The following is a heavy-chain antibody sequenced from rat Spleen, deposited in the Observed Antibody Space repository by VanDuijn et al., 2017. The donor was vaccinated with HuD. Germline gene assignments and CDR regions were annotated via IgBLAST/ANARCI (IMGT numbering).Heavy chain of an antibody. J-gene: IGHJ2*01. Sequence: EVQLVESGGGLVQPGRSLKLSCAASGFTFRNFDMAWVRQAPTKGLEWVATISYDGSSTYYRDSVKGRFTISRDNAKSTLSLQMDSLGSEDTATYYCARRHYGYTDYFDYWGQGVMVTVSS. D-gene: IGHD1-9*01. CDR3: ARRHYGYTDYFDY. V-gene: IGHV5-29*01. CDR2: ISYDGSST. CDR1: GFTFRNFD.